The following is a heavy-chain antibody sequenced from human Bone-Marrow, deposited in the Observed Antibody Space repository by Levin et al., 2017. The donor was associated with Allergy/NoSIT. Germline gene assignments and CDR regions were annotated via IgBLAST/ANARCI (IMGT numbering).Heavy chain of an antibody. CDR3: ARDPHYDILTGSYYMDV. D-gene: IGHD3-9*01. V-gene: IGHV4-30-4*01. CDR1: GGSVSSGGYY. Sequence: LRLSCTVSGGSVSSGGYYWTWIRQPPGKGLEWIGYIYYSGSIYYNPSLKSRITISVDTSKNQFSLILTSVTAADTAVYYCARDPHYDILTGSYYMDVWGKGTTVTVSS. CDR2: IYYSGSI. J-gene: IGHJ6*03.